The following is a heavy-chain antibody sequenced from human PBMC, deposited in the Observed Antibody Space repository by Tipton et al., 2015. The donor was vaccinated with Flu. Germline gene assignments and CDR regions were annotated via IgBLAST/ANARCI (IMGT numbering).Heavy chain of an antibody. D-gene: IGHD3-22*01. CDR3: AREKHDSSGYYYFFDY. J-gene: IGHJ4*02. Sequence: TLSLTCSVSGQSLGSGYVWAWIRQSPGKGLEWIGNVHRTGNTYYNPSLKSRVSLSVDTSKNQFSRKLSSVTAGDTAVYYCAREKHDSSGYYYFFDYWGQGSLVTVSS. V-gene: IGHV4-38-2*02. CDR1: GQSLGSGYV. CDR2: VHRTGNT.